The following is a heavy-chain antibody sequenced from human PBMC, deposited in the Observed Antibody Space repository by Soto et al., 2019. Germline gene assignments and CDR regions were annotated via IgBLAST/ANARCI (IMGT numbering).Heavy chain of an antibody. D-gene: IGHD2-2*01. V-gene: IGHV1-18*01. Sequence: ASVKVSCKASGYTFTSYGISWVRQAPGQGLEWMGWISAYNGNTNYAQKLQGRVTMTTDTSTSTAYMELRSLGSDDTAVYYCARDRCSSTSCHELQNWFAPWGRGTLVTVSS. CDR2: ISAYNGNT. J-gene: IGHJ5*02. CDR3: ARDRCSSTSCHELQNWFAP. CDR1: GYTFTSYG.